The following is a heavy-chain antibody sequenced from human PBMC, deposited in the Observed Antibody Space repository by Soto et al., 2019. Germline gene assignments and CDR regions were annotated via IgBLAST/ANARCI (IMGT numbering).Heavy chain of an antibody. D-gene: IGHD3-3*01. CDR1: GYTFNTNT. CDR3: ARGDGGFLDY. V-gene: IGHV1-3*01. Sequence: ASVKVSCKASGYTFNTNTMHWVRQAPGQRLEWMGWINAGNGNTKYSQNFQGRVTITADKSTSTAYMELSSLRSEDTAVYYCARGDGGFLDYWGQGTLVTVSS. J-gene: IGHJ4*02. CDR2: INAGNGNT.